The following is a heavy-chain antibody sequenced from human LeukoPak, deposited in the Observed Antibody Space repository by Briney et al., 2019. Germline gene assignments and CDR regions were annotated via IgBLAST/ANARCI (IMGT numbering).Heavy chain of an antibody. CDR3: ARVGGSYLNYFDY. Sequence: GASVKVSCKGSGYTFTNYGISGVRQAPGQGLEWMGWISAYNGNTKYAQKLQGRVTMTTDTSTSTAYMELRSMRSDDTAVYYCARVGGSYLNYFDYWGQGTLVTVSS. V-gene: IGHV1-18*04. CDR2: ISAYNGNT. D-gene: IGHD1-26*01. CDR1: GYTFTNYG. J-gene: IGHJ4*02.